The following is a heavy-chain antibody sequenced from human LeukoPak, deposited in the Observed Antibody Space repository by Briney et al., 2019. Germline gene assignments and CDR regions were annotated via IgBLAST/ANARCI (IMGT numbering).Heavy chain of an antibody. J-gene: IGHJ3*02. V-gene: IGHV1-18*01. Sequence: ASVKVSCKASGYTFTSYGISWVRQAPGQGLEWMGWISAYNGNTNYAQKLQGRVTMTTDTSTSTAYMELRSLRSDDTAVYYCARDRPPMIVVVHDAFDIWGQGTMVTVSS. CDR1: GYTFTSYG. CDR3: ARDRPPMIVVVHDAFDI. CDR2: ISAYNGNT. D-gene: IGHD3-22*01.